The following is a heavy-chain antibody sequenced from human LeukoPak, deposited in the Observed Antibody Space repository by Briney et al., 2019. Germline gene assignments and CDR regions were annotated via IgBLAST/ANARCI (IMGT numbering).Heavy chain of an antibody. CDR2: IYHSGST. Sequence: SETLSLTCTVSGYSISSGCYWGWIRQPPGKGLEWIGGIYHSGSTYYNPSLKSRVTISVDTSKNQFSLKLSSVTAADTAVYYCARDLRHIVVVISPPGAGAFDIWGQGTMVTVSS. V-gene: IGHV4-38-2*02. D-gene: IGHD2-21*01. J-gene: IGHJ3*02. CDR1: GYSISSGCY. CDR3: ARDLRHIVVVISPPGAGAFDI.